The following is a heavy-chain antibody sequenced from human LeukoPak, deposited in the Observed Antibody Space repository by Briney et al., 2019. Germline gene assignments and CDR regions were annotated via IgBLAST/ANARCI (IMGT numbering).Heavy chain of an antibody. D-gene: IGHD4-11*01. CDR3: ARYGNPVAFDY. Sequence: SQTLSLTCTVSGGSISSGSYYWSWIRQPAGKGLEWIGRIYTSGSTNYNPSLKSRVTISVDTSKNQFSLKLSSVTAADTAVYYCARYGNPVAFDYWGQGTLVTVSS. J-gene: IGHJ4*02. V-gene: IGHV4-61*02. CDR1: GGSISSGSYY. CDR2: IYTSGST.